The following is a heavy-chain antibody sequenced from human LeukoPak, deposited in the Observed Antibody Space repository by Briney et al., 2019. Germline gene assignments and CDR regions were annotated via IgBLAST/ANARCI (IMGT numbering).Heavy chain of an antibody. CDR3: ARAGDSSSWYPGYYYMDV. CDR1: VFTFISYW. J-gene: IGHJ6*03. Sequence: GGSLRLSCAASVFTFISYWMSWVRQAPGKGLEWVANIKQDGSEKYYVDSVKGRFTISRDNAKNSLYLQMNSLRAEDTAVYYCARAGDSSSWYPGYYYMDVWGKGTTVTVSS. D-gene: IGHD6-13*01. CDR2: IKQDGSEK. V-gene: IGHV3-7*01.